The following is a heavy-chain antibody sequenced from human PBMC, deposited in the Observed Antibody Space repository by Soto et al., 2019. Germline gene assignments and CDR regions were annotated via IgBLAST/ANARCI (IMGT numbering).Heavy chain of an antibody. CDR1: GYTFINYY. CDR2: ISPKSGGT. V-gene: IGHV1-2*02. CDR3: ARDLELRFSLFDP. Sequence: ASVKVSCKASGYTFINYYMHWVRQAPGQGFEWMGRISPKSGGTNYAQKFQGRVSMTWDTSLKTAYMELSSLMSDDTAVYYCARDLELRFSLFDPWGQGTLVTVSS. J-gene: IGHJ5*02. D-gene: IGHD3-3*01.